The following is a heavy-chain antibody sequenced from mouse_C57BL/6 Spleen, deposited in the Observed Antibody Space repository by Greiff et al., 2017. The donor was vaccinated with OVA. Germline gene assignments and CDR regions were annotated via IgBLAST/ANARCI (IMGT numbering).Heavy chain of an antibody. J-gene: IGHJ2*01. CDR2: IHPNSGST. CDR3: ARGGYGSSYNYFDY. V-gene: IGHV1-64*01. CDR1: GYTFTSYW. D-gene: IGHD1-1*01. Sequence: VKLQQPGAELVKPGASVKLSCKASGYTFTSYWMHWVKQRPGQGLEWIGMIHPNSGSTNYNEKFKSKATLTVDKSSSTAYMQLSSLTSEDSAVYYCARGGYGSSYNYFDYWGQGTTLTVSS.